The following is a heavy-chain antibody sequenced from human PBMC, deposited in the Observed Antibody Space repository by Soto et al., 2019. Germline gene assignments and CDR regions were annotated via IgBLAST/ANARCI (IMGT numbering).Heavy chain of an antibody. CDR3: ARDRHYAIYYYYGMDV. D-gene: IGHD2-2*01. J-gene: IGHJ6*02. CDR2: IYHSGST. V-gene: IGHV4-4*02. CDR1: GGSISSSNW. Sequence: SETLSLTCAVSGGSISSSNWWSWVRQPPGKGLEWIGEIYHSGSTNYNPSLKSRVTISVDKSKNQFSLKLSSVTAADTAVYYCARDRHYAIYYYYGMDVWGQGTTVTVSS.